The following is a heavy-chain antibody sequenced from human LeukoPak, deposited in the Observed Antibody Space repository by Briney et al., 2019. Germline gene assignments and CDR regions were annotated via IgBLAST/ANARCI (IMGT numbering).Heavy chain of an antibody. CDR2: ISGSGGST. CDR3: AKGGYCSSTSCYTYPDY. Sequence: PGGSLRLSCAASGFTFSSYAMSWVRQAPGKGLGWVSAISGSGGSTYYADSVKGRFTISRDNSKNTLYLQMNSLRAEDTAVYYCAKGGYCSSTSCYTYPDYWGQGTLVTVSS. J-gene: IGHJ4*02. CDR1: GFTFSSYA. V-gene: IGHV3-23*01. D-gene: IGHD2-2*02.